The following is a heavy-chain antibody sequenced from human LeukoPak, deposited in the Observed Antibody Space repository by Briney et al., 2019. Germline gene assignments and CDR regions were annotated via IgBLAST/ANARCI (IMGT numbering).Heavy chain of an antibody. Sequence: PGGSLRLSCAASGFTFSSYEMNWVRQAPGKGLEWVSTISGSGDSTYYADSVKGRFTISRDNSKNTLYVQIKSLRADDTAVYYCAKGPGGDCSGGSCPGDSWGQGTLVTVSS. D-gene: IGHD2-15*01. CDR2: ISGSGDST. V-gene: IGHV3-23*01. J-gene: IGHJ4*02. CDR3: AKGPGGDCSGGSCPGDS. CDR1: GFTFSSYE.